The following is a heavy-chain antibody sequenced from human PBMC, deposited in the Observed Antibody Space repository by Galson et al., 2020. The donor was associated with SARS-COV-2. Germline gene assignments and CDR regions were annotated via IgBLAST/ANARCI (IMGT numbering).Heavy chain of an antibody. Sequence: ASVKVSCKDSGYTFTGYYLHWVRPAPGQRLEWMGCINPNNAGTTYAQRFQGRVTMTRDTTVNTVYMEMSSLRSDDTAVYYCARSYTNYPPFDFLGQGTLVTVSS. CDR1: GYTFTGYY. CDR3: ARSYTNYPPFDF. V-gene: IGHV1-2*02. J-gene: IGHJ4*02. CDR2: INPNNAGT. D-gene: IGHD4-4*01.